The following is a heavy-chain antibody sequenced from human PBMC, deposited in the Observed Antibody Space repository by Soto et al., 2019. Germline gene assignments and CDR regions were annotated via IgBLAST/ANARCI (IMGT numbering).Heavy chain of an antibody. D-gene: IGHD6-13*01. CDR3: AASIRAGRPRPGFDP. V-gene: IGHV1-58*01. Sequence: QMQLVQSGPEVKKPGTSVKVSCKASGFTFTSSAVQWVRQARGQRLEWIGWIVVGSGNTNYAQKFQERVTITRDMSTSTAYMELSSLRSEDTAVYYCAASIRAGRPRPGFDPWGQGTLVTVSS. J-gene: IGHJ5*02. CDR2: IVVGSGNT. CDR1: GFTFTSSA.